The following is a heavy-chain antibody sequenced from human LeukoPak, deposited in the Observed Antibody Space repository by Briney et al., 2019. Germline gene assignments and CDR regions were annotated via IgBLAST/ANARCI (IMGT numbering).Heavy chain of an antibody. CDR2: ISYDGSNK. J-gene: IGHJ4*02. D-gene: IGHD3-9*01. Sequence: GRSLRLSCAASGFTFSSYAMHWVRQAPGKGLEWVAVISYDGSNKYYADSVKGRFTISRDNSKNTLYLQMNSLRAEDTAVYYCARFPGGANDILTGYPDYWGQGTLVTVSS. V-gene: IGHV3-30-3*01. CDR3: ARFPGGANDILTGYPDY. CDR1: GFTFSSYA.